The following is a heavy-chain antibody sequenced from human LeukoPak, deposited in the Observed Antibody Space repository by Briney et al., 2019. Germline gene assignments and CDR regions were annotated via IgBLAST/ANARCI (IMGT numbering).Heavy chain of an antibody. D-gene: IGHD2-8*02. CDR2: INSDGIST. V-gene: IGHV3-74*01. Sequence: PGGSRRLSCAASGFTFSSYWMHWVRQAPGKGLVWVSRINSDGISTSYADSVKGRFTISRDNAKNTLYLQMNSLRAEDTAVYYCARDPRNSGGNPFDYWGQGTLVTVSS. CDR1: GFTFSSYW. J-gene: IGHJ4*02. CDR3: ARDPRNSGGNPFDY.